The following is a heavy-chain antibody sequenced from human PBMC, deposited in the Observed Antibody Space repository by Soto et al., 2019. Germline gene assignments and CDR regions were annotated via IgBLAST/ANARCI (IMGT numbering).Heavy chain of an antibody. CDR1: GGSISSSSYY. J-gene: IGHJ3*02. CDR2: IYYSGST. CDR3: ARDRAGSGSYRDAFDI. V-gene: IGHV4-39*07. D-gene: IGHD3-10*01. Sequence: SETLSLTCTVSGGSISSSSYYWGWIRQPPGKGLEWIGSIYYSGSTYYNPSIKSRVTISVDTSKNQFSLKLSSVTAADTAVYYCARDRAGSGSYRDAFDIWGQGTMVTVSS.